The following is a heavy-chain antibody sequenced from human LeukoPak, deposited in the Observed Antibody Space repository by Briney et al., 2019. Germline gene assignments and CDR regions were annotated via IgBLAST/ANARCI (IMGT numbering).Heavy chain of an antibody. D-gene: IGHD2-15*01. Sequence: ASETLSLTCTVSGGSISSGDYYWSWIRQPPGKGLEWIGYIYYSGSTYYNPSLKSRVTISVDTSKNQFSLKLSSVTAADTAVFYCARRVRCSGDSCYSDNWFDPWGPGTLVTVSS. CDR1: GGSISSGDYY. CDR2: IYYSGST. V-gene: IGHV4-30-4*01. J-gene: IGHJ5*02. CDR3: ARRVRCSGDSCYSDNWFDP.